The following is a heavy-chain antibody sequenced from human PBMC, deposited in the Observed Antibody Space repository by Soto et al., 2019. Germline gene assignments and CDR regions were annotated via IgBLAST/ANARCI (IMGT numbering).Heavy chain of an antibody. V-gene: IGHV5-51*01. CDR1: GYSFTSYW. CDR3: ARHAGRGYDPRNWFDP. CDR2: IYPGDSDT. Sequence: GESLKISCKGSGYSFTSYWIGWVLQMPGKGLEWMGIIYPGDSDTRYSPSFQGQVTISADKSISTAYLQWSSLKASDTAMYYCARHAGRGYDPRNWFDPWGQGTLVTVS. D-gene: IGHD5-12*01. J-gene: IGHJ5*02.